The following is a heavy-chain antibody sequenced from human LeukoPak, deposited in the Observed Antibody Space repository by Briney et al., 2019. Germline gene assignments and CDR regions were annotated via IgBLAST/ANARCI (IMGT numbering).Heavy chain of an antibody. V-gene: IGHV3-23*01. D-gene: IGHD3-10*01. Sequence: PGGSLRLSCAASGFTFSSYAMSWVRQAPGKGLEWVSAISGSGGSTYYADSVKGRFTISRDNSKSTLYLQMNSLRAEDTAVYYCATTPLWFGELPDDYGGQGTLVTVSA. CDR3: ATTPLWFGELPDDY. J-gene: IGHJ4*02. CDR2: ISGSGGST. CDR1: GFTFSSYA.